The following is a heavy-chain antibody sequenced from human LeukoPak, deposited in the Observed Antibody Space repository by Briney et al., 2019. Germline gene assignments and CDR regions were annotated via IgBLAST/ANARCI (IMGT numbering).Heavy chain of an antibody. D-gene: IGHD1-1*01. J-gene: IGHJ4*02. V-gene: IGHV1-46*01. CDR3: GRGQSTGNRGPDYYFGF. Sequence: ASVKVSCKASGYTFTSYYMHWVRQAPGQGLEWMGIINPSGGSTSYAQKFQGRVTMTRDTSTSTVYMELSSLRSEDTAVYYCGRGQSTGNRGPDYYFGFWGQGTLVTVSS. CDR2: INPSGGST. CDR1: GYTFTSYY.